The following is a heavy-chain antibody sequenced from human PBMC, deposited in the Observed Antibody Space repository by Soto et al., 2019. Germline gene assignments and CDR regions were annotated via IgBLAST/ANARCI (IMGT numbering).Heavy chain of an antibody. CDR2: INHSGST. V-gene: IGHV4-34*01. D-gene: IGHD3-3*01. CDR3: ARDFAYFDS. CDR1: GGSFSGYY. Sequence: ETLSLTCAVYGGSFSGYYWSWIRQPPGKGLEWIGEINHSGSTNYSPSLKSRVSISVDTSKNQFSLNLDSVTAADTAVYFCARDFAYFDSWGQGTLVTVSS. J-gene: IGHJ4*02.